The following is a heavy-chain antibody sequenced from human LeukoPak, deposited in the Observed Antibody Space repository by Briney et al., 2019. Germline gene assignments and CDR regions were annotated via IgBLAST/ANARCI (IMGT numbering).Heavy chain of an antibody. D-gene: IGHD5-12*01. CDR2: ISSNGGNT. CDR3: ARDCYSGYGFNCPGDY. CDR1: GFTFSSYA. V-gene: IGHV3-64*01. J-gene: IGHJ4*02. Sequence: PGGSLRLSCAASGFTFSSYAMHWVRQAPGKGLEYVSAISSNGGNTYYANSVKGRFTISRDNSKNMLYFQMGSLRAEDMAVYYCARDCYSGYGFNCPGDYWGQGTLVTVSS.